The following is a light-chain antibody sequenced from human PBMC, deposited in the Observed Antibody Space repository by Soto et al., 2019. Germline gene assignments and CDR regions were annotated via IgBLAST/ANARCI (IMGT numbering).Light chain of an antibody. V-gene: IGKV3-15*01. Sequence: EVVLTQSPATLSVSPGDRATLSCRASQSVSRNLAWYQQKPGQAPRLLSYGASTRATGVPARFSVSGSATEFTLSISSLQSEDVAVYYCQQYGDWPPSTFGQGTKLEI. J-gene: IGKJ2*01. CDR2: GAS. CDR3: QQYGDWPPST. CDR1: QSVSRN.